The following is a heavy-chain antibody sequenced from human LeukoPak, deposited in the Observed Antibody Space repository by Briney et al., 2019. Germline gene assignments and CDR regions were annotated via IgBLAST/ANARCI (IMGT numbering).Heavy chain of an antibody. CDR2: IYTDGST. D-gene: IGHD2-15*01. CDR3: ARGRPPYYFDY. Sequence: GGSLRLSCAASGFTDSSNYMSWVRQAPGKGLEWVSVIYTDGSTYYADSVKGRFTISRDNSKNTLYLQMNSLRAEDTAVYYCARGRPPYYFDYWGQGTLVTVSS. V-gene: IGHV3-53*01. J-gene: IGHJ4*02. CDR1: GFTDSSNY.